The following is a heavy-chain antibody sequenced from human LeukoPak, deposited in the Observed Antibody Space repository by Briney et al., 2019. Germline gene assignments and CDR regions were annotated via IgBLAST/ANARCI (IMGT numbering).Heavy chain of an antibody. CDR1: GFTFSSYG. CDR3: ARVQTIFGVVIFENWFDP. Sequence: GGSLRLSCAASGFTFSSYGMHWVRQAPGKGLEWVAFIRYDGSNKYYADSVKGRFTISRDNSKNTLYLQMNSLRADDTAVYYCARVQTIFGVVIFENWFDPWGQGTLVTVSS. J-gene: IGHJ5*02. D-gene: IGHD3-3*01. V-gene: IGHV3-30*02. CDR2: IRYDGSNK.